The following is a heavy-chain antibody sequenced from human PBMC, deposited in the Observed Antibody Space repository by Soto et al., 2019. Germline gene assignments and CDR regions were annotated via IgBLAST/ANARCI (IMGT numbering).Heavy chain of an antibody. CDR1: GGSISSDNYY. J-gene: IGHJ4*02. D-gene: IGHD1-1*01. Sequence: PSETLSLTCTISGGSISSDNYYWTWIRQPPGKGMEWIGYTYYSGSTYYNPSLKSRLTISVDTSKNQFSLKLSSVTAADTAVYYCARETAYTYSFDIWGQGALVTVSS. CDR3: ARETAYTYSFDI. V-gene: IGHV4-30-4*01. CDR2: TYYSGST.